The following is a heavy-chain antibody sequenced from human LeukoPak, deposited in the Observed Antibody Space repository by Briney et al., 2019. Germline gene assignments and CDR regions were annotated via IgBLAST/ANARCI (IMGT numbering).Heavy chain of an antibody. CDR1: GFTFSRFG. CDR2: IWYDGTNK. D-gene: IGHD1-26*01. CDR3: ARDGGEWEVLHYFDY. V-gene: IGHV3-33*01. J-gene: IGHJ4*02. Sequence: GRSLRLSCAASGFTFSRFGMHWVRQAPGKGLEWLTLIWYDGTNKYYADSVRGRFTISRDNSKDTLYLQMDRLRAEDTAVYYCARDGGEWEVLHYFDYWGQGTLVTVSS.